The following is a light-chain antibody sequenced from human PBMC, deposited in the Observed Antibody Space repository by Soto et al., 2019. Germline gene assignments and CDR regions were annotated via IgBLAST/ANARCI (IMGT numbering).Light chain of an antibody. V-gene: IGKV3-11*01. CDR2: DAS. CDR3: QQRSNWPTA. Sequence: EIVLTQSPATLSLSPGERATLSCRASQSVSSYLAWYQQKPGQAPRLLIYDASNRATGIPARFSGSGSGTDFTLTISCLEPEDFAVYYCQQRSNWPTAFGQGPKLEIK. J-gene: IGKJ2*01. CDR1: QSVSSY.